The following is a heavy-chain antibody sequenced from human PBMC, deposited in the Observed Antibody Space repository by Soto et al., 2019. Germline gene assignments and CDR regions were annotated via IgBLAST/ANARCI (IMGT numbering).Heavy chain of an antibody. J-gene: IGHJ4*02. CDR3: ATSSSGSGSYSNENPTALGY. D-gene: IGHD3-10*01. Sequence: PSETLSLTCAVYRGSFSGYYWRWIRQPPGKGLDRIGENNHSGRTNYNPSLKSRVTISVDTSKNQFSLRLGYVTAADTAVYYCATSSSGSGSYSNENPTALGYWGQGTLVTVSS. CDR1: RGSFSGYY. V-gene: IGHV4-34*01. CDR2: NNHSGRT.